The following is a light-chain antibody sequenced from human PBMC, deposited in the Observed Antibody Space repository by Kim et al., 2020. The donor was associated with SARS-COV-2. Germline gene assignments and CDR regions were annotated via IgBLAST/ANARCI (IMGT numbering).Light chain of an antibody. Sequence: QSALTQPASVSGSPGQSITISCTGTSSDIGGYDYVCWYQQHPGKAPKVVIYDLSQPPSGVSNRFSGSKSGNTASLTITGLQAEEDADYYCTSYTSSGTYVFGTGTKVNVL. CDR2: DLS. CDR3: TSYTSSGTYV. CDR1: SSDIGGYDY. V-gene: IGLV2-14*01. J-gene: IGLJ1*01.